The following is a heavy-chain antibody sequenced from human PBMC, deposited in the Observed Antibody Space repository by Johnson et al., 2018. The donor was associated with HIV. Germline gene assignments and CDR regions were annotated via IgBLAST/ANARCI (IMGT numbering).Heavy chain of an antibody. CDR1: GFTFDDYA. CDR2: TSWNSGST. D-gene: IGHD1-26*01. V-gene: IGHV3-9*01. Sequence: VQLVESGGGLVQPGRSLRLSCAASGFTFDDYAMHWVRQAPGKGLEWVSGTSWNSGSTGYADSVKGRLTISRDNSKNTLYLQMNSLRAEDTAVYYCAKVRWELSSIGAFDIWGQGTRVTVSS. J-gene: IGHJ3*02. CDR3: AKVRWELSSIGAFDI.